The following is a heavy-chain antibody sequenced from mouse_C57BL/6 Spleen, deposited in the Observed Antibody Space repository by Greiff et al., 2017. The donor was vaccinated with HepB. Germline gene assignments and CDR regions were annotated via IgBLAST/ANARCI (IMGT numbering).Heavy chain of an antibody. CDR3: ARFYDGYFAY. Sequence: QVTLKESGPGILQSSQTLSLTCSFSGFSLSTSGMGVSWIRQPSGNGLEWLAHIYWDDDKRYNPSLKSRLTISKDTSRNQVFLKITSVDTADTATYYCARFYDGYFAYWGQGTLVTVSA. CDR1: GFSLSTSGMG. D-gene: IGHD2-3*01. V-gene: IGHV8-12*01. J-gene: IGHJ3*01. CDR2: IYWDDDK.